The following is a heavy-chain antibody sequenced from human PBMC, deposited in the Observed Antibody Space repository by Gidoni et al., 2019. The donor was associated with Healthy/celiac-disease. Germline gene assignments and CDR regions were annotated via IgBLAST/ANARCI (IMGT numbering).Heavy chain of an antibody. V-gene: IGHV3-30-3*01. CDR3: ARDERCLEDYYGMDV. CDR1: GFTLSSYA. CDR2: ISYDGSNK. Sequence: VQLVASGGGVVEPVRSLRLSCAASGFTLSSYAIHWIRQAPGKGLEWVAVISYDGSNKYYADSVKGRFTIARDKSKNTLYLQMNSLRAEDTAVYYCARDERCLEDYYGMDVWGKGTTVTVSS. J-gene: IGHJ6*04. D-gene: IGHD3-3*01.